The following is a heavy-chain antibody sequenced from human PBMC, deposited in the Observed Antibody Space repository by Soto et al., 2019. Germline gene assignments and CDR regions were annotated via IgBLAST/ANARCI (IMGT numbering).Heavy chain of an antibody. V-gene: IGHV5-51*01. CDR3: ARMMVTATREYYYCMDV. CDR2: IYPGDSDT. CDR1: GYSFTSYW. D-gene: IGHD4-17*01. J-gene: IGHJ6*03. Sequence: GESLKISCKGSGYSFTSYWIGWVRQMPGKGLEWMGIIYPGDSDTRYSPSFQGQVTISADKSISTAYLQWSSLKAPDTAMYYCARMMVTATREYYYCMDVWGKGTTVTVSS.